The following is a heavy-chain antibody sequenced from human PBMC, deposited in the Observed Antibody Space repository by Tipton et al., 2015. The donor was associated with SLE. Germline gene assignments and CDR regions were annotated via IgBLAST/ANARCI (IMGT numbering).Heavy chain of an antibody. CDR1: GGSVSSGSYY. D-gene: IGHD5-24*01. CDR2: IYYSGNT. Sequence: TLSLTCTVSGGSVSSGSYYWSWIRQPPGKGLEWIGYIYYSGNTYYSPSLKSRVTISVDTSNNQFSLKLSSVTAADTAVYYCARGKDGYKFYAFDIWGQGTMVTVSS. J-gene: IGHJ3*02. CDR3: ARGKDGYKFYAFDI. V-gene: IGHV4-61*01.